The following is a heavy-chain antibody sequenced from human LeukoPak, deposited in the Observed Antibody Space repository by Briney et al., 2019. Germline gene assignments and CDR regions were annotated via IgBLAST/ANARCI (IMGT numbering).Heavy chain of an antibody. D-gene: IGHD6-6*01. J-gene: IGHJ3*02. CDR2: IYYSGST. CDR3: ARRSKTPDAFDI. CDR1: GGSISSSSYY. V-gene: IGHV4-39*01. Sequence: SETLSLTCTVSGGSISSSSYYWGWIRQPPGKGLEWIGSIYYSGSTYYNPSLKSRVTISVDTSKNQFSLKLSSVTAADTAVYYCARRSKTPDAFDIWGQGTMVTVSS.